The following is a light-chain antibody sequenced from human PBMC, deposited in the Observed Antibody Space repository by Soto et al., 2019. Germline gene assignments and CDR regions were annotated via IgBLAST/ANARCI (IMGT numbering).Light chain of an antibody. J-gene: IGKJ4*01. CDR1: QGIRND. CDR3: LQDYNYPLT. V-gene: IGKV1-6*01. Sequence: AIQMTQSPSSLSASVGDRVTITCRASQGIRNDLGWYQQKPGKAPKLLIYASSSLQSGVASRFSGSGSGTDFTLTISSLQPEDFATYYCLQDYNYPLTFGGGTKVEIK. CDR2: ASS.